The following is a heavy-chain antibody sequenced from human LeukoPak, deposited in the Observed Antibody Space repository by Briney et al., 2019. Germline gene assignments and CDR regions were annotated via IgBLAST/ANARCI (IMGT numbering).Heavy chain of an antibody. J-gene: IGHJ4*02. Sequence: GGSLRLSCAASEFTFSNYALHWVRQAPGKGLEWVSSISSGSSYIYYADSLKGRFTISRDNAKNSLYLQMNSLRAEDTAVYYCARGSSWSIYYSDYWGQGTLVTVSS. CDR3: ARGSSWSIYYSDY. V-gene: IGHV3-21*01. CDR1: EFTFSNYA. CDR2: ISSGSSYI. D-gene: IGHD6-13*01.